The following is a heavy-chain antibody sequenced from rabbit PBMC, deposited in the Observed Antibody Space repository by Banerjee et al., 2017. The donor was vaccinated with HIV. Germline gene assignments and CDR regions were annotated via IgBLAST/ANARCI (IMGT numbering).Heavy chain of an antibody. CDR1: GFSFSSSYW. V-gene: IGHV1S45*01. J-gene: IGHJ4*01. Sequence: SGGGLVKPEGSLTLTCTASGFSFSSSYWICWVRQAPGKGLEWIACIDAGYRAKTYYASWAKGRFTVSKTSSTTVTLQMNSLTAADTATYFCAREGAGSSYYFDLWGPGTLVTVS. CDR2: IDAGYRAKT. D-gene: IGHD8-1*01. CDR3: AREGAGSSYYFDL.